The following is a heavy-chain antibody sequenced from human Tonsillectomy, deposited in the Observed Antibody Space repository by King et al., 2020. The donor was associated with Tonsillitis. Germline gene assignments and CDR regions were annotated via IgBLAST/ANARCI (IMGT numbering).Heavy chain of an antibody. CDR2: IYPNSGDT. J-gene: IGHJ4*02. CDR1: GFTFTDYH. V-gene: IGHV1-2*02. CDR3: VRENWYYDY. Sequence: VQLVESGAEVKKPGASVKVSCQASGFTFTDYHMHWVRQAPGQGLEWMGWIYPNSGDTYYAQKFQGRISLTRDTSINSLYMDLTRLTSDDTALYYCVRENWYYDYWGRGTLVTVSS. D-gene: IGHD1-1*01.